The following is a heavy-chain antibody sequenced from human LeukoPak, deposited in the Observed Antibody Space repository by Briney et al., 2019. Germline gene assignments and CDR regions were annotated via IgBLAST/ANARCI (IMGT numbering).Heavy chain of an antibody. Sequence: ASVKVSCKVSGYTLTELSMHWVRQAPGQGLEWMGGIIPIFGTANYAQKFQGRVTITADESTSTAYMELSSLRSEDTAVYYCARVRGIVVGRPYYYYYMDVWGKGTTVTISS. D-gene: IGHD2-2*01. CDR3: ARVRGIVVGRPYYYYYMDV. CDR2: IIPIFGTA. J-gene: IGHJ6*03. V-gene: IGHV1-69*13. CDR1: GYTLTELS.